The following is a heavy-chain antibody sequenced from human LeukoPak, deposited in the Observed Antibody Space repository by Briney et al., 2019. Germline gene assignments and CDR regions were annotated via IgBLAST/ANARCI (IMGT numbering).Heavy chain of an antibody. CDR2: IWYDGSNK. Sequence: PGRSLGLSCAASGFTFSTYGMYWVRQAPGKGLDWVAVIWYDGSNKYYADSVKGRFTISRDNSKNTLYLQMNSLRAEDTAVYYCAKDSNPAGYYYMDVWGKGTTVTVSS. CDR3: AKDSNPAGYYYMDV. D-gene: IGHD1-14*01. V-gene: IGHV3-33*06. J-gene: IGHJ6*03. CDR1: GFTFSTYG.